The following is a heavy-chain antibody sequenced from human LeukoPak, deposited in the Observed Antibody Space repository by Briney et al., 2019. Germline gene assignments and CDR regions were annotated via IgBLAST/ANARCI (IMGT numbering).Heavy chain of an antibody. D-gene: IGHD4-17*01. V-gene: IGHV3-33*06. Sequence: SGGSLRLSCAASGFTFSSYGMHWVRQAPGKGLEWVAVIWYDGSNKYYADSVKGRFTISRDNSKNTLYLQMNSLRAEDTAVYYCAKVGAAIDYGDYGHFDYWGQGTLVTVSS. CDR3: AKVGAAIDYGDYGHFDY. J-gene: IGHJ4*02. CDR1: GFTFSSYG. CDR2: IWYDGSNK.